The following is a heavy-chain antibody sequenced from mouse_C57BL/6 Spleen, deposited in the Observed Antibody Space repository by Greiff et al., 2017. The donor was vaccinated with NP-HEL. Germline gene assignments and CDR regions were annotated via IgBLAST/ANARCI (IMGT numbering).Heavy chain of an antibody. CDR3: TTGPWSNSFAY. V-gene: IGHV14-4*01. D-gene: IGHD2-5*01. CDR1: GFNIKDDY. J-gene: IGHJ3*01. CDR2: IDPENGDT. Sequence: EVQLQQSGAELVRPGASVKLSCTASGFNIKDDYMHWVKQRPEQGLEWIGWIDPENGDTEYASKFQGKATITADTSSNTAYLQLSSLTSEDTAVYYCTTGPWSNSFAYWGQGTLVTVSA.